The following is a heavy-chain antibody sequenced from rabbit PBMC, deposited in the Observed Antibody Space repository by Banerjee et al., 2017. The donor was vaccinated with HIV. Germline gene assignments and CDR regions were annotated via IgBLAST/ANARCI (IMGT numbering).Heavy chain of an antibody. J-gene: IGHJ4*01. CDR2: INAITGKA. Sequence: QEQLVESGGGLVKPEGSLKLSCTASGFSFSNKAVMCWVRQAPGKGLEWIACINAITGKAVYASWAKGRFTFSSHNAQNTLYLQLNSLTAADTATYFCVREVAGKFGLWGQGTLVTVS. CDR3: VREVAGKFGL. D-gene: IGHD4-1*01. V-gene: IGHV1S45*01. CDR1: GFSFSNKAV.